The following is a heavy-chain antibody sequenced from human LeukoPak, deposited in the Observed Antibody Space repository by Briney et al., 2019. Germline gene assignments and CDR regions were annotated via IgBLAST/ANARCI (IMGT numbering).Heavy chain of an antibody. CDR3: AELGITMIGGV. D-gene: IGHD3-10*02. CDR2: ISTSGGIT. J-gene: IGHJ6*04. V-gene: IGHV3-23*01. Sequence: PGGSLRLSCAASGFTFSTYGMSWVRQAPGKGLEWVSAISTSGGITNYAASVKGRFTISRDNSKNSLYLQKNSLRAEDTAVYYCAELGITMIGGVWGKGTTVTISS. CDR1: GFTFSTYG.